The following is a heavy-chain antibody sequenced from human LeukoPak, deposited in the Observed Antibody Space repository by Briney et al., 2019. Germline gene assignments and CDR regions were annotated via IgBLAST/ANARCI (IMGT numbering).Heavy chain of an antibody. J-gene: IGHJ4*02. CDR3: AVYYYGSFPPTNFDF. CDR2: IYSAGST. Sequence: GGSLRLSCAASGFGVSSHYISWVRQPPGKGLEWVSIIYSAGSTYYADSVRGRFAISRDSSRNMVYLQMNSLRAEDTAVYSCAVYYYGSFPPTNFDFWGQGTLVTVSS. CDR1: GFGVSSHY. V-gene: IGHV3-66*01. D-gene: IGHD3-10*01.